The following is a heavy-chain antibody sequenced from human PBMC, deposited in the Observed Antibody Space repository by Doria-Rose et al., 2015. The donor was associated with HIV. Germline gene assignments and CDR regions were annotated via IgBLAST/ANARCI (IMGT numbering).Heavy chain of an antibody. CDR3: ARVLSGTYDY. Sequence: QVQLQESGPGLAKPSETLSLTCSVSGGSISHYYWSWIRQPPGKGLEYIGDIFYTGSTNYSTCLKSRVSISIDTSKNKFSLRLSSVTAADTAVYYCARVLSGTYDYWGQGTLVTVSS. J-gene: IGHJ4*02. D-gene: IGHD1-26*01. CDR2: IFYTGST. V-gene: IGHV4-59*01. CDR1: GGSISHYY.